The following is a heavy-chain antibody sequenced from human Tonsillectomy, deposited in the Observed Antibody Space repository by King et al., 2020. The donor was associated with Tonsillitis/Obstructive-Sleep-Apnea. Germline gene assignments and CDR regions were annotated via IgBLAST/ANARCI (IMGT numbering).Heavy chain of an antibody. CDR2: IDWDDDK. J-gene: IGHJ3*02. D-gene: IGHD5-18*01. CDR1: GFSLSTSGMS. V-gene: IGHV2-70*11. Sequence: VTLQESGPALVKPTQTLTLTCTFSGFSLSTSGMSVSWIRQPPGQALDWLARIDWDDDKYYSTSLKTSLTISKDTSKNQVVLTMTNMDPVDTATYYCARIQPRGYTNGQDDAFDIWGQGTMVTVSS. CDR3: ARIQPRGYTNGQDDAFDI.